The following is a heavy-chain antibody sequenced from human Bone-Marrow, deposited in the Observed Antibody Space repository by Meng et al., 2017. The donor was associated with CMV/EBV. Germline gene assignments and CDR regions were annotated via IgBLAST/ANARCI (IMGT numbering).Heavy chain of an antibody. Sequence: GGSLRLSCAASGFTFSSYWMHWVRQAPGEGLVCVSRINSDGRSTLYAESVKGRFTISRDNAKNSLYLQMNSLRAEDTAVYYCARHSLRFLVPDWGQGTTVTVSS. V-gene: IGHV3-74*01. J-gene: IGHJ6*02. CDR2: INSDGRST. CDR3: ARHSLRFLVPD. CDR1: GFTFSSYW. D-gene: IGHD3-3*01.